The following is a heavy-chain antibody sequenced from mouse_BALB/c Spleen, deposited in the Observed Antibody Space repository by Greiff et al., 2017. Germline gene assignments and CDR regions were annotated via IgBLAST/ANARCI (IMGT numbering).Heavy chain of an antibody. CDR3: ERNEGRGAMDY. J-gene: IGHJ4*01. Sequence: DVMLVESGGGLVKPGGSLKLSCAASGFTFSSYALSWVRQTPVKRLEWVATISSGGSYTYYPDSVKGRFTISRDNAKNTLYLQMSSLRSEDTAMYYCERNEGRGAMDYWGQGTSVNVAS. CDR1: GFTFSSYA. V-gene: IGHV5-9-1*01. CDR2: ISSGGSYT.